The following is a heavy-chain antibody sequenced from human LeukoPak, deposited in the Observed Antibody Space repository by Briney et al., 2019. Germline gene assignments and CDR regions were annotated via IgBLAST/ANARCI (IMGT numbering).Heavy chain of an antibody. CDR3: ARAVAGTVNWFDP. CDR1: GYTFTGYY. V-gene: IGHV1-2*04. CDR2: INPNSGGT. J-gene: IGHJ5*02. D-gene: IGHD6-19*01. Sequence: ASVKVSCKASGYTFTGYYMHWVRQAPGQELEWMGWINPNSGGTNYAQKFQGWVTMTRDTSISTAYMELSRLRSDDTAVYYCARAVAGTVNWFDPWGQGTLVTVSS.